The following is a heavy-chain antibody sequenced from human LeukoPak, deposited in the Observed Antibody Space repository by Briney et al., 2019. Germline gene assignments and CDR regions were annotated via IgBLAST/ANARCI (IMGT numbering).Heavy chain of an antibody. J-gene: IGHJ4*02. Sequence: GGSLRLSCAASGVTFSSYAMSWVRQAPGKGPEWVSAISGSGGNTYYADSVKGRFTISRDNSQRTLVMEMNSLRAEDTAVYYCVRQDCSAGSCYLDHWGQGILVTVSS. D-gene: IGHD2-15*01. V-gene: IGHV3-23*01. CDR2: ISGSGGNT. CDR3: VRQDCSAGSCYLDH. CDR1: GVTFSSYA.